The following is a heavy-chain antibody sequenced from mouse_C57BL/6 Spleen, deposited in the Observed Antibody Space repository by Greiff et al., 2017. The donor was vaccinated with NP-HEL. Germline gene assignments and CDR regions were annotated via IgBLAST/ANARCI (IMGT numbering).Heavy chain of an antibody. CDR2: INPNNGGT. J-gene: IGHJ2*01. V-gene: IGHV1-26*01. D-gene: IGHD2-4*01. Sequence: VQLQQSGPELVKPGASVKISCKASGYTFTDYYMNWVKQSHGKSLEWIGDINPNNGGTSYNQKFKGKATLTVDKSSSTAYMELRSLTSEDSAVYYCARGRLRRFYFDYWGQGTTLTVSS. CDR3: ARGRLRRFYFDY. CDR1: GYTFTDYY.